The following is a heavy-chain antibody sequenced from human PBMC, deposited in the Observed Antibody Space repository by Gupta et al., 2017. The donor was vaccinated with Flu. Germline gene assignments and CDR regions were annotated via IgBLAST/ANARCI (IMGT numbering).Heavy chain of an antibody. CDR2: ISGSDGST. CDR3: AKGLCSSTSCYPYYFDY. V-gene: IGHV3-23*01. Sequence: GNGLEWVSAISGSDGSTYYADSVKGRFTISRDNSKKTLYLQMNGLRAEDTAVYYCAKGLCSSTSCYPYYFDYWGQGTLVTVSS. D-gene: IGHD2-2*01. J-gene: IGHJ4*02.